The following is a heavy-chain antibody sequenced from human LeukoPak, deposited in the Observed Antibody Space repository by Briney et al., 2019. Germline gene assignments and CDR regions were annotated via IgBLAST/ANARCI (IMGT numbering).Heavy chain of an antibody. CDR1: GYTFTGYY. J-gene: IGHJ4*02. CDR3: ARGPHCDPHFDY. D-gene: IGHD2-21*02. Sequence: ASVKVSCKASGYTFTGYYMHWVRQAPGQGFEWMGWINPNSGGTNYAQKFLGRVTMTRDTSISTAYMELSRLRSDDTAVYYCARGPHCDPHFDYWGQGTLVSVSS. CDR2: INPNSGGT. V-gene: IGHV1-2*02.